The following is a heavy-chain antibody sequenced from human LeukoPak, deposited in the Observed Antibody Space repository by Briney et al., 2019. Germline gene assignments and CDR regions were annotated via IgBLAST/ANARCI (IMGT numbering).Heavy chain of an antibody. CDR2: IDADGST. Sequence: PGGSLRLSCAASGFTFSSYWMNWVRQGPGEGLVWVSRIDADGSTTYADSVKGRFTISRDNAKNTLYLQMNSLRAEDTAVYYCARDQGYYYYYMDVWGKGTTVTVSS. J-gene: IGHJ6*03. CDR3: ARDQGYYYYYMDV. V-gene: IGHV3-74*01. CDR1: GFTFSSYW.